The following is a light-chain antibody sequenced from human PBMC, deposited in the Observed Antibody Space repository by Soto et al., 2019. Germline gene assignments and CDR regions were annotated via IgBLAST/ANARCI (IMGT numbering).Light chain of an antibody. CDR2: AAS. J-gene: IGKJ5*01. Sequence: DIQMTQSPSTLSASVGDRFTITCLASQSISSWLAWYQQKPGKAPKLLIYAASTLQSGVPSRFSGSGSGTEFTLTISSLQPEDFATYYCQQLKSNLITFGQGTRLEIK. V-gene: IGKV1-5*01. CDR1: QSISSW. CDR3: QQLKSNLIT.